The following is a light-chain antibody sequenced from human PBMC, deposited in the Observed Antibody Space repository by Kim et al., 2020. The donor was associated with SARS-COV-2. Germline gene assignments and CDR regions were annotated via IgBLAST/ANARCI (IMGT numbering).Light chain of an antibody. Sequence: EIVMTQSPATLSLSPGERATLSCRASQSVSSNLAWYQQKPGQAPRLLIYGASTRATGIPGRFSGSGSGTEFTLTISSLQSEDFAVYYCQQYSHWPLTFGAGTKVDIK. J-gene: IGKJ4*01. CDR2: GAS. CDR3: QQYSHWPLT. CDR1: QSVSSN. V-gene: IGKV3-15*01.